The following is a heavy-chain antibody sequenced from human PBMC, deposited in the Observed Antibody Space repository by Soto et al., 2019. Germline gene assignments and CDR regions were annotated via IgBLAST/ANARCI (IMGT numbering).Heavy chain of an antibody. CDR1: GGSISHYP. CDR2: TYFNGST. V-gene: IGHV4-59*01. Sequence: QLQLQESGPGLVKPSETLSLSCIVSGGSISHYPWSWIRQSPGKGLQWLGYTYFNGSTKYNPSLRSRVSISVDMSKNRLSLTLTSVTAADTAVYYCARSFYPWGQGTLVTVSS. CDR3: ARSFYP. J-gene: IGHJ5*02.